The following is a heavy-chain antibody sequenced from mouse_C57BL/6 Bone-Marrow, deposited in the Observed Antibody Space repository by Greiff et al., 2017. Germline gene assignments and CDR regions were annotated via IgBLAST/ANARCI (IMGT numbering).Heavy chain of an antibody. D-gene: IGHD2-3*01. V-gene: IGHV1-62-2*01. Sequence: VQRVESGAELVKPGASVKLSCKASGYTFTEYTIHWVKQRPGQGLEWIGWFYPGSGSIKYNEKFKDKATLTADKSSSTVYMKLSRLTSEDSAVYFCARQEDCDGYLFAYWGQGTLVTVSA. J-gene: IGHJ3*01. CDR1: GYTFTEYT. CDR3: ARQEDCDGYLFAY. CDR2: FYPGSGSI.